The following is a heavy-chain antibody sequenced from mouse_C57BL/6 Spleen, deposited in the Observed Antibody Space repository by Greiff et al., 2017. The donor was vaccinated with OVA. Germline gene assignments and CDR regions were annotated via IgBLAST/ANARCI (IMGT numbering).Heavy chain of an antibody. CDR1: GFTFSDYG. J-gene: IGHJ4*01. Sequence: EVMLVESGGGLVKPGGSLKLSCAASGFTFSDYGMHWVRQAPEKGLEWVAYISSGSSTIYYADTVKGRFTISRDNAKNTLFLQMTSLRSEDTAMYYCARGTTVVGAMDYWGQGTSVTVSS. CDR3: ARGTTVVGAMDY. V-gene: IGHV5-17*01. D-gene: IGHD1-1*01. CDR2: ISSGSSTI.